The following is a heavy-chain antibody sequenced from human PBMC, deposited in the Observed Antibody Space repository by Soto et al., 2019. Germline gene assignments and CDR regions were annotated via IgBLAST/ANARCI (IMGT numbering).Heavy chain of an antibody. V-gene: IGHV1-2*02. Sequence: ASVKVSFKACGYTFTGYYMHWLRQAPGQGLEWMGWINPNSGGTNYAQKFQGRVTMTRDTSISTAYMELSRLRSDDTAVYYCARGGRIVVVVAAPGRNWFDPWGQGTLVTVSS. CDR1: GYTFTGYY. J-gene: IGHJ5*02. CDR3: ARGGRIVVVVAAPGRNWFDP. CDR2: INPNSGGT. D-gene: IGHD2-15*01.